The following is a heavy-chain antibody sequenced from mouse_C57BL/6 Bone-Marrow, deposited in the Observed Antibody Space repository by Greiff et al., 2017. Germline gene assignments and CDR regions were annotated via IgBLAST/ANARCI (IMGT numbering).Heavy chain of an antibody. V-gene: IGHV1-19*01. CDR1: GYTFTDYY. CDR3: ASWLGRGEGYFDY. CDR2: INPYNGGT. Sequence: EVQLQQSGPVLVKPGASVKMSCKASGYTFTDYYMNWVKQSHGKSLEWIGVINPYNGGTSYNQKFKGKATLTVDKSSSTAYMALNSRTSEDSSVYYCASWLGRGEGYFDYWGQGTTLTVSS. J-gene: IGHJ2*01. D-gene: IGHD4-1*01.